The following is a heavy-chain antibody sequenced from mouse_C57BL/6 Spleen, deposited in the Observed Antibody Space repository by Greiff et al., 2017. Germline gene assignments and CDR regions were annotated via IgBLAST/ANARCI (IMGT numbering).Heavy chain of an antibody. Sequence: EVKLMESGPELVKPGDSVKISCKASGYSFTGYFMNWVMQSHGKSLEWIGRINPYNGDTFSNQKFKGKATLTVDKSSSTAHMELRSLTSEDSAVYYWARTVVDDARDYWGQGTSGTVAS. V-gene: IGHV1-20*01. J-gene: IGHJ4*01. D-gene: IGHD1-1*01. CDR1: GYSFTGYF. CDR3: ARTVVDDARDY. CDR2: INPYNGDT.